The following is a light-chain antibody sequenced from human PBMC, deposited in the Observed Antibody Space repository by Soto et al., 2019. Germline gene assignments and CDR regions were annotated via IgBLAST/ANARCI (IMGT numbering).Light chain of an antibody. Sequence: DIQMTQSPSTLSASVGDRVTITCRASQSISSWLAWYQQKPGKAPKLLIYEASTLEDGVSSRFSGSGSGTEFTLTISSLQPDDFATYYCQQYNSYSFIFGPGTKVDL. CDR1: QSISSW. V-gene: IGKV1-5*03. J-gene: IGKJ3*01. CDR3: QQYNSYSFI. CDR2: EAS.